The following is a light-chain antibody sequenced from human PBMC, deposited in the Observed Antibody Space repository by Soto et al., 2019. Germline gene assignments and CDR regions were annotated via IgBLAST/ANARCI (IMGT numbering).Light chain of an antibody. Sequence: QSVLTQPPSVSGAPGQRVTISCTGSTSNIGAGFDVHWYQHLPGAAPKLLIYGNSNRPSGVPDRFSGSKSGTSASLAITGLQAEDEADYYCQSYDNSLSAVLFGGGTKLTVL. J-gene: IGLJ2*01. CDR1: TSNIGAGFD. CDR3: QSYDNSLSAVL. CDR2: GNS. V-gene: IGLV1-40*01.